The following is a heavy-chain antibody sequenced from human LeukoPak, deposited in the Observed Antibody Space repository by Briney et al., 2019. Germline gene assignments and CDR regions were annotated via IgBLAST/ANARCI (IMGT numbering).Heavy chain of an antibody. J-gene: IGHJ4*02. Sequence: GGSLRLSCAASGFTFSSYGMSWVRQAPGKGLEWVSAISGSGGSTYYADSVKGRFTISRDNSKNTLYLQMNSLRAEDTAVYYCAKGPYSSGWYGTLDYWGQGTLVTVSS. V-gene: IGHV3-23*01. D-gene: IGHD6-19*01. CDR1: GFTFSSYG. CDR2: ISGSGGST. CDR3: AKGPYSSGWYGTLDY.